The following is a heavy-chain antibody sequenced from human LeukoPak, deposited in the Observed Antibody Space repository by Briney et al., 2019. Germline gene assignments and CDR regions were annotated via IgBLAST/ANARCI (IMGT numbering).Heavy chain of an antibody. Sequence: SETLSLTCAVYGGSFRGYFWSWIRQSPGKGLEWIGEMIYGGSTNYNPSLKSRVTMSIDTSKNQFSLKLSSVTAADTAVYYCARGGVGDRLSYWGQGTLVTVSS. J-gene: IGHJ4*02. D-gene: IGHD4-17*01. CDR2: MIYGGST. CDR1: GGSFRGYF. V-gene: IGHV4-34*01. CDR3: ARGGVGDRLSY.